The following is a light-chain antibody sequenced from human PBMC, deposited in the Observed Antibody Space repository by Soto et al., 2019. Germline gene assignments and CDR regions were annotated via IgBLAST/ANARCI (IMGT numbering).Light chain of an antibody. Sequence: QSVLTQPASVSGSPGQSITISCTGTSSDVGSYNHVSWYQQHPGKAPKLMIYDVSNRPSGISNRFSGSKSGNTASLTISGLQAEDEADYYCSSYTGSSTLDVFGTGTKVTVL. CDR3: SSYTGSSTLDV. CDR1: SSDVGSYNH. J-gene: IGLJ1*01. V-gene: IGLV2-14*01. CDR2: DVS.